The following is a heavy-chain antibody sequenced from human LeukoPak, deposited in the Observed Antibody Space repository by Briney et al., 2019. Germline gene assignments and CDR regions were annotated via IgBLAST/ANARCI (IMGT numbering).Heavy chain of an antibody. V-gene: IGHV3-30*02. CDR2: IRYDGADK. CDR1: GFTFRTFG. J-gene: IGHJ4*02. Sequence: GGSLRLSCAASGFTFRTFGMHWVRQAPGKGLEWVAFIRYDGADKFYADSVKGRFTISRDNSKNTAYLQMNSLRAEDTAVYYCAKTTYYDILTGYQRTFYFDYWGQGTLVTASS. D-gene: IGHD3-9*01. CDR3: AKTTYYDILTGYQRTFYFDY.